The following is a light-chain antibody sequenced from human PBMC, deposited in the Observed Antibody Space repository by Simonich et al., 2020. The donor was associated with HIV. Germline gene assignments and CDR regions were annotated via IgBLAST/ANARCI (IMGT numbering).Light chain of an antibody. V-gene: IGLV2-23*01. CDR2: EGA. J-gene: IGLJ2*01. CDR1: SSDVGGYNY. Sequence: QSALTQPPSASGSPGQSVTISCTGTSSDVGGYNYVSWYQQHPGKAPKLMIYEGAKRPSGVSNRFSGSKSGNTASLTISGLQAEDEADYFCCSYAGVNTVIFGGGTKLTVL. CDR3: CSYAGVNTVI.